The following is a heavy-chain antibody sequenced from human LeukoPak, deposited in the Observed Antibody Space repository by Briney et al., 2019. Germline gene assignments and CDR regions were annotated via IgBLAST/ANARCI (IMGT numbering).Heavy chain of an antibody. CDR2: IWYDGSNK. J-gene: IGHJ4*02. V-gene: IGHV3-33*01. CDR3: ARDQLWFGELPNDY. CDR1: GFTFSSYG. D-gene: IGHD3-10*01. Sequence: GGPLRLSCAASGFTFSSYGMHWVRQAPGKGLEWVAVIWYDGSNKYYADSVKGRFTISRDNSKNTLYLQMNSLRAEDTAVYYCARDQLWFGELPNDYWGQGTLVTVSS.